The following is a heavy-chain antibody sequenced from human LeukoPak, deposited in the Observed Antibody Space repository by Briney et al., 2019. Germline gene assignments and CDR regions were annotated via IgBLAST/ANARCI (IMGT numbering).Heavy chain of an antibody. CDR3: ARESGSYFDY. Sequence: GRSLRLSCAASGFTFSSYAMHWVRQAPGKGLEWVAVISYDGSNKYYADSVKGRFTISRDNSKNTLYLQMNSLRAEDTAVYYCARESGSYFDYWGQGTLVTVSS. V-gene: IGHV3-30-3*01. CDR2: ISYDGSNK. J-gene: IGHJ4*02. CDR1: GFTFSSYA. D-gene: IGHD1-26*01.